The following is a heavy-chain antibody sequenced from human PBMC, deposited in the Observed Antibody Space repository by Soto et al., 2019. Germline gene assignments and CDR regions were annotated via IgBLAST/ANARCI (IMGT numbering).Heavy chain of an antibody. Sequence: QVQLVQSGAEVKMPGASVKVSCKASGYTLTSYGISWVRQAPGQGLEWMGWISAYNTNTHYAHKFQGRVTMTTDTATSTAYMELRSLRADDTALYYCARDAVLGCSSASCYRGNWFDPWGQGTLVTVYS. CDR1: GYTLTSYG. CDR3: ARDAVLGCSSASCYRGNWFDP. D-gene: IGHD2-2*02. CDR2: ISAYNTNT. V-gene: IGHV1-18*01. J-gene: IGHJ5*02.